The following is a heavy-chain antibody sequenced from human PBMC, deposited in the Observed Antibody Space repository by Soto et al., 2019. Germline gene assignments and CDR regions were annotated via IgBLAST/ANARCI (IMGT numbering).Heavy chain of an antibody. CDR1: GFTFSSYW. Sequence: EVQLVESGGGLVQPGGSLRLSCAAAGFTFSSYWMSWVRQAPGKGLEWVANIKQDGSKKYYVDSVKGRFTISRDNAKNSLYLQMNSLRAEDTAVYYCARARFEMVYAGNTSYYYYYMDVWGKGTTVTVSS. J-gene: IGHJ6*03. CDR3: ARARFEMVYAGNTSYYYYYMDV. D-gene: IGHD2-8*01. V-gene: IGHV3-7*01. CDR2: IKQDGSKK.